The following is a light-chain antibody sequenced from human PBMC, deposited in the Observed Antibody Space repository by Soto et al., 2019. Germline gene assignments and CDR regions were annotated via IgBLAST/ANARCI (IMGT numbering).Light chain of an antibody. CDR3: QQYGYLGT. J-gene: IGKJ1*01. CDR2: DAS. V-gene: IGKV3-11*01. Sequence: EIVLTQSPATLSFSPGERATLSCRASQSVSSYLAWYQQKPGQAPRLLIYDASNRATGIPDRFSGSGSGTDFTLTISRLEPEDFAVYYCQQYGYLGTFGQGTKVDIK. CDR1: QSVSSY.